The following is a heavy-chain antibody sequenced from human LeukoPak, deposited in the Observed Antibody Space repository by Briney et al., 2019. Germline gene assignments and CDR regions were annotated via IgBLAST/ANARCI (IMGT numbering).Heavy chain of an antibody. CDR3: ARGPPRGKYYYMDV. J-gene: IGHJ6*03. Sequence: GGSLRLSCAASGFTFSSFDMHWVRQPTGQGLEWGSTIGTASDTYYPGSVDGRFTLSRDNANNSLYLQRNSLTAGDTAVYYCARGPPRGKYYYMDVWGKGTTVTVSS. D-gene: IGHD1-1*01. CDR2: IGTASDT. CDR1: GFTFSSFD. V-gene: IGHV3-13*01.